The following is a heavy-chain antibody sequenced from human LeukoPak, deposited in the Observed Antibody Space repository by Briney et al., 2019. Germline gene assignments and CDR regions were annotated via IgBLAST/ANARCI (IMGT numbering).Heavy chain of an antibody. J-gene: IGHJ4*02. Sequence: GASVKVSCKASGYTFTGYYMHWVRQAPGQGLEWMGWINPNSGGTNYAQKFQGRVTMTRDTSTSTDYLGLSSLRSEDTAVYYCARGSYGDHFDYWGQGTLATVSS. CDR3: ARGSYGDHFDY. D-gene: IGHD4-17*01. CDR1: GYTFTGYY. CDR2: INPNSGGT. V-gene: IGHV1-2*02.